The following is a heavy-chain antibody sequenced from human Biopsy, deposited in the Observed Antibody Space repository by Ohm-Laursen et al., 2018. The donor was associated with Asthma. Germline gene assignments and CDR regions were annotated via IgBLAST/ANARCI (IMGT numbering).Heavy chain of an antibody. CDR2: IYYSGTT. Sequence: GTLSLTCTVSGGSMTPTSHYWDWIRQAPGKGLEWIGSIYYSGTTYYNPSLESRVTVSADTSKNQFSLKLTSVTAADTAVYYCVRGSSSWHHGPFHYYYGLDVWGQGTTATVSS. CDR1: GGSMTPTSHY. J-gene: IGHJ6*02. CDR3: VRGSSSWHHGPFHYYYGLDV. V-gene: IGHV4-39*01. D-gene: IGHD6-13*01.